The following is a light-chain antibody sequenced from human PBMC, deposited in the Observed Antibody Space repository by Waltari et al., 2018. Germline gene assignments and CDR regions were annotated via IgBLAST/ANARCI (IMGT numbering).Light chain of an antibody. J-gene: IGLJ2*01. CDR1: RNDGGGYNS. Sequence: QSALTQPASVSGSPGQSVTIFCAGTRNDGGGYNSVSCYQEHPGQAPRVIIYDVSDRPSGVSDRFSGSKSGNTASLTISGLQAEDEADYYCSSQSSNDVVLFGGGTKLTVL. V-gene: IGLV2-14*01. CDR2: DVS. CDR3: SSQSSNDVVL.